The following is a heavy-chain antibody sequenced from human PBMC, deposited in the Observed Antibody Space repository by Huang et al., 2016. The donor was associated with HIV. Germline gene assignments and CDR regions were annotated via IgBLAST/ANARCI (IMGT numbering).Heavy chain of an antibody. V-gene: IGHV3-15*07. CDR1: GFTFSKAW. CDR3: TTHLDYYDSSGYYFGNY. Sequence: EVQLVESGGGLVKPGGSLSLSCAASGFTFSKAWMCWVRQAPVEGLEWVGRIKSKTDGGTTDYTAPVKGRFTISRDDSRNTLYLQMNSLKTEDTAVYYCTTHLDYYDSSGYYFGNYWGQGTLVTVSS. J-gene: IGHJ4*02. CDR2: IKSKTDGGTT. D-gene: IGHD3-22*01.